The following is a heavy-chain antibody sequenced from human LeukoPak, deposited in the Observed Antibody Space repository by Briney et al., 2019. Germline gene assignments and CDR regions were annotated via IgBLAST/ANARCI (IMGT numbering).Heavy chain of an antibody. CDR1: GFTFSSHW. Sequence: GGSLRLSCAASGFTFSSHWMHWVRQAPGKGLVWVSRINSDGSSISYADSVKGRFTISRDNSKNTLYLQMNSLRAEDTAVYYCAKVVGIAAAPPDVWGQGTTVTVSS. CDR3: AKVVGIAAAPPDV. CDR2: INSDGSSI. J-gene: IGHJ6*02. V-gene: IGHV3-74*01. D-gene: IGHD6-13*01.